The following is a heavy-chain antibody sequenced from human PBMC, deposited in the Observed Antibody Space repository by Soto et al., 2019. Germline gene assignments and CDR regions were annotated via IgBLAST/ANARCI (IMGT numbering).Heavy chain of an antibody. V-gene: IGHV1-8*01. D-gene: IGHD3-3*01. Sequence: ASVKVSCKXSGYTFTSYDINWVRQATGQGLEWMGWMNPNSGNTGYAQKFQGRVTMTRNTSISTAYMELSSLRSEDTAVYYCARDGSGFLYYYYYYGMDVWGQGTTVTVSS. CDR1: GYTFTSYD. J-gene: IGHJ6*02. CDR2: MNPNSGNT. CDR3: ARDGSGFLYYYYYYGMDV.